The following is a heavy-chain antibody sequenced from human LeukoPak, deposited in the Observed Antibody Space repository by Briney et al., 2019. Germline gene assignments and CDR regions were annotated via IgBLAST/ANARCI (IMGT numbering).Heavy chain of an antibody. Sequence: SETLSLTYTVSGGSISSYYWSWIRQPPGKGLEWMGYIYYSGSTNYNPSLKSRVTISVDTSKNQLSLKLRSVTAADTAVYYCARSGRWDYYYHSGMDVWGQGTTVTVSS. CDR1: GGSISSYY. D-gene: IGHD3-10*01. CDR2: IYYSGST. V-gene: IGHV4-59*08. CDR3: ARSGRWDYYYHSGMDV. J-gene: IGHJ6*02.